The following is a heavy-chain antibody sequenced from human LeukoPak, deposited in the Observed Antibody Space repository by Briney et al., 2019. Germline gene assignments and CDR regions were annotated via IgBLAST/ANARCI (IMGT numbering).Heavy chain of an antibody. CDR3: AKGRYDYVSVCYYYYYMDV. V-gene: IGHV3-23*01. J-gene: IGHJ6*03. Sequence: GGSLRLSCAASGFTFSSYAMSWVRQAPGKGLEWVSAISGSGGSTYYADSVKGRFTISRDNSKNTLYLQMNSLRAEDTAVYYCAKGRYDYVSVCYYYYYMDVWGKGTTVTVSS. CDR1: GFTFSSYA. CDR2: ISGSGGST. D-gene: IGHD3-16*01.